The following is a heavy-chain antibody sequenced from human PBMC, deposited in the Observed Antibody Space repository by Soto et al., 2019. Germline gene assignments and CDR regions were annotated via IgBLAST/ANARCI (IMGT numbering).Heavy chain of an antibody. Sequence: QVQLVQSGTEVKKPGASVKVSCKTSGYSFPDYGATWVRQAPGEGLQWMGWSAAYNDDTDYAQDFQGRVTMTTDTSTSTAYMELRSLRSDDTAVYFCARSRSSAMVTSDYWGQGTLVTVSS. V-gene: IGHV1-18*01. CDR2: SAAYNDDT. CDR1: GYSFPDYG. CDR3: ARSRSSAMVTSDY. D-gene: IGHD2-2*01. J-gene: IGHJ4*02.